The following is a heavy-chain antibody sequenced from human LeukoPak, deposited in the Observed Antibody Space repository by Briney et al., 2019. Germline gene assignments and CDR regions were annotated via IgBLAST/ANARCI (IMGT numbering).Heavy chain of an antibody. V-gene: IGHV1-2*02. D-gene: IGHD3-22*01. Sequence: ASVKVSCTASGYTFTGYYMHWVRHAPGQGLEWMGWINPNSGGTNYAQKFQGRVTMTRDTSISTAYMELSRLRSDDTAVYYCARTTYYYDSSGYTERYYFDYWGQGTLVTVSS. CDR2: INPNSGGT. CDR1: GYTFTGYY. CDR3: ARTTYYYDSSGYTERYYFDY. J-gene: IGHJ4*02.